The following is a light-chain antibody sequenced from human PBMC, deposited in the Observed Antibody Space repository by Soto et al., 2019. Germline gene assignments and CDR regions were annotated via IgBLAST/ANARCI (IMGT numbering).Light chain of an antibody. Sequence: QSVLTQPPSVSGAPGHRVTISCTGSSSNIGAGYDVHWYQQLPGTAPKLLIYGNSNRPSGVPDRFSGSKSGTSASLAITGLQAEDEADYYCQSYDSSLSGSVLGTGTKVTVL. CDR1: SSNIGAGYD. CDR3: QSYDSSLSGSV. CDR2: GNS. J-gene: IGLJ1*01. V-gene: IGLV1-40*01.